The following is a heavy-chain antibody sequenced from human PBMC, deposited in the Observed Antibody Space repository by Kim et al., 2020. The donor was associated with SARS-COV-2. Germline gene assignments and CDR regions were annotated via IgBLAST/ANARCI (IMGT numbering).Heavy chain of an antibody. CDR1: GFTFSGFG. CDR3: ARGSTVVRSYFDL. CDR2: MYSGGNK. J-gene: IGHJ4*02. D-gene: IGHD2-21*01. Sequence: GGSLRLSCVASGFTFSGFGMSWVRQAPGKGLEWVSVMYSGGNKHYADSVRGRFTISRDNSQNTLSLQMNYVRAEDTALYFCARGSTVVRSYFDLWGLGTMVTVSS. V-gene: IGHV3-23*03.